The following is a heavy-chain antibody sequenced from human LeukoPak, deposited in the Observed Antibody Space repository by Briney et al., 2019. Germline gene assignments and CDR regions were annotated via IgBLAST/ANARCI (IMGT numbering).Heavy chain of an antibody. CDR3: ASGAVTMVRGVINYYYYGMDV. D-gene: IGHD3-10*01. CDR2: IYYSGST. J-gene: IGHJ6*02. V-gene: IGHV4-59*08. Sequence: SETLSLTCTVSGGSISSYYWSWIRQPPGKGLEWIGYIYYSGSTNYNPSLKSRVTISVDTSKNQFSLKLSSVTAADTAVYYCASGAVTMVRGVINYYYYGMDVWGQGTTVTVSS. CDR1: GGSISSYY.